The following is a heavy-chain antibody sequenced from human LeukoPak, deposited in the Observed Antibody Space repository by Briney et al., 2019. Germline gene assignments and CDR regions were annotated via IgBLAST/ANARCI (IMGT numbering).Heavy chain of an antibody. CDR3: AKDQSDGDYSHWYFDL. J-gene: IGHJ2*01. V-gene: IGHV3-30*18. CDR1: GFSFSTYG. CDR2: ISYDGSNK. Sequence: PGGSLRLSCVGSGFSFSTYGMHWVRQAPGKGLEWVAIISYDGSNKYYADSVKGRFTISRDNSKNTLYLQMNSLRGEDTAVYYCAKDQSDGDYSHWYFDLWGRGTLVTVSS. D-gene: IGHD4-17*01.